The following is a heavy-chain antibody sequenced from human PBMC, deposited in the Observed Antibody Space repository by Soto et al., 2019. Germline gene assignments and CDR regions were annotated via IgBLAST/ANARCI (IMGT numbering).Heavy chain of an antibody. CDR1: GYTFTSYG. D-gene: IGHD3-3*01. CDR3: AGVACYYVFSGGYRHNFWFDY. CDR2: ISAYNGNT. V-gene: IGHV1-18*01. J-gene: IGHJ4*02. Sequence: ASVKVSCKASGYTFTSYGISWVRQAPGQGLEWMGWISAYNGNTNYAQKLQGRVTMTTDTSTSTAYMELRSLRSDDTAVYYCAGVACYYVFSGGYRHNFWFDYWGQGTLVTVSS.